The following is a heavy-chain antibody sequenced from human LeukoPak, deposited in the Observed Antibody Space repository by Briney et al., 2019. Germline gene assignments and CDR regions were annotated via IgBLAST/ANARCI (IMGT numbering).Heavy chain of an antibody. CDR2: FYSGGST. CDR3: ASGGRQLPQFDY. CDR1: GFTVNSNY. D-gene: IGHD2-15*01. J-gene: IGHJ4*02. V-gene: IGHV3-66*01. Sequence: GGSLRLSCAASGFTVNSNYMSWVRQAPGKGLEWVSIFYSGGSTFYADSVKGRFTISRDNSKNTLFLQMSSLRAEDTAVYYCASGGRQLPQFDYWGQGTLVTVSS.